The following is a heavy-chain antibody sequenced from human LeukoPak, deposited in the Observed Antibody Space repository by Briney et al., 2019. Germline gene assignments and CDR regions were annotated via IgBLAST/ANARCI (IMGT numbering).Heavy chain of an antibody. Sequence: ASVKVSCKASGFTFTSSAMQWVRQARGQRLEWIGWIVVGSGNTNYAQKFQERVTITRDMSTSTAYMELSSLRSEDTAVYYCAAKAAADTRYYFDYWGQGTLVTVSS. D-gene: IGHD6-13*01. CDR1: GFTFTSSA. CDR2: IVVGSGNT. V-gene: IGHV1-58*02. J-gene: IGHJ4*02. CDR3: AAKAAADTRYYFDY.